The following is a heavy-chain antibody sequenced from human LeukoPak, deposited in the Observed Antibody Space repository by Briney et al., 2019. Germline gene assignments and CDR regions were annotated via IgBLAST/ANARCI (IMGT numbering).Heavy chain of an antibody. CDR2: IRYDGSNK. D-gene: IGHD3-3*01. Sequence: QPGWSLRLSCAASGFTFSSYGMHLVRQAPGKGLEWVAFIRYDGSNKYYADSVKGRFTISRDNSKNTLYLQMNSLRAEDTAVYYCAKDGYDFWSGYSYYFDYWGQGTLVTVSS. J-gene: IGHJ4*02. CDR3: AKDGYDFWSGYSYYFDY. CDR1: GFTFSSYG. V-gene: IGHV3-30*02.